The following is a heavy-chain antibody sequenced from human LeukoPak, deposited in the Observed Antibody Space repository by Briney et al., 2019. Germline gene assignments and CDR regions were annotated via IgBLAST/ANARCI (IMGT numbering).Heavy chain of an antibody. CDR2: IYYSGST. Sequence: PSETLSLTCTVSGGSISSSSYYWGWLRQPPGKGLEWIGSIYYSGSTYYNPSLKSRVTISVDTSKNQFSLKLSSVTAADTAVYYCASWAVGYWGQGTLVTVSS. D-gene: IGHD3-16*01. CDR3: ASWAVGY. J-gene: IGHJ4*02. CDR1: GGSISSSSYY. V-gene: IGHV4-39*07.